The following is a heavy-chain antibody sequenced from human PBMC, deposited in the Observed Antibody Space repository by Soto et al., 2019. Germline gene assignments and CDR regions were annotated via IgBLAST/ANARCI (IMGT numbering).Heavy chain of an antibody. CDR3: AKVSGSYYYRMDV. V-gene: IGHV4-59*01. CDR2: IYYSGST. Sequence: SETLSLTSTVSGGSISNYYWTWIRQPPRKGLEWIGYIYYSGSTNYNHSLKSRVTISVDTSKNQFSLKPSYVTAADTAVYFCAKVSGSYYYRMDVWGQGTTVTVSS. D-gene: IGHD2-15*01. J-gene: IGHJ6*02. CDR1: GGSISNYY.